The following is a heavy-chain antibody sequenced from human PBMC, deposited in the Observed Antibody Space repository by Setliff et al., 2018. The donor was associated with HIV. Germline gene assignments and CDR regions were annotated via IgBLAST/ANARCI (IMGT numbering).Heavy chain of an antibody. V-gene: IGHV4-61*09. CDR1: GGSISSGSYY. J-gene: IGHJ4*02. CDR3: AREGTTVTLDY. D-gene: IGHD4-4*01. CDR2: IYTSGST. Sequence: ASETLSLTCTVSGGSISSGSYYWSWIRQPAGKGLEWIGHIYTSGSTKSNPSLKSRVTISVDTSKNQFSLKLSSVTAADTAVYYCAREGTTVTLDYWGQGTLVTVSS.